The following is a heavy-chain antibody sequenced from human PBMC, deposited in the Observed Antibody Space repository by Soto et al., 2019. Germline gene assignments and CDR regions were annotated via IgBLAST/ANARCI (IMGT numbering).Heavy chain of an antibody. Sequence: QVQLVESGGGVVQPGRSLRLSCAASGFTFNNYGIHWVRQAPGKGLEWVAVISNDGDDKYYADSVKGRFTISRDNSRNTLYLQMNSLSTEDTAMYYCAKAGIELWSAFDYWGQGNLVTVSS. V-gene: IGHV3-30*18. CDR1: GFTFNNYG. CDR2: ISNDGDDK. CDR3: AKAGIELWSAFDY. D-gene: IGHD5-18*01. J-gene: IGHJ4*02.